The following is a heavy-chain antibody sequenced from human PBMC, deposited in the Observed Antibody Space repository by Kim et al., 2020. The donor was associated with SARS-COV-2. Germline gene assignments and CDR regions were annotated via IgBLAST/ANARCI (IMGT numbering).Heavy chain of an antibody. J-gene: IGHJ4*02. V-gene: IGHV3-23*03. CDR3: AKGGGSYYYYFDY. D-gene: IGHD1-26*01. CDR2: IYSGGSST. CDR1: GFTFSSYA. Sequence: GGSLRLSCAASGFTFSSYAMSWVRQAPGKGLEWVSVIYSGGSSTYYADSVKGRFTISRDNSKNTLYLQMNSLRAEDTAVYYCAKGGGSYYYYFDYWGQGTLVTVSS.